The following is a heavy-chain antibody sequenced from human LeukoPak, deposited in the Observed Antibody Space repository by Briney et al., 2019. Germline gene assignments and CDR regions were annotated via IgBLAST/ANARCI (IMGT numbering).Heavy chain of an antibody. CDR2: IDYSGST. D-gene: IGHD3-16*02. CDR1: GGFINGYY. Sequence: SETLSLTCTVSGGFINGYYWSWIRQPPGKGLEWIGYIDYSGSTNYNPSLKSRVTISIDTSKNQFSLKLISVTAADTAVHYCATGRYYDNVWGSYRPSFDFWGQGTLATVSS. V-gene: IGHV4-59*08. J-gene: IGHJ4*02. CDR3: ATGRYYDNVWGSYRPSFDF.